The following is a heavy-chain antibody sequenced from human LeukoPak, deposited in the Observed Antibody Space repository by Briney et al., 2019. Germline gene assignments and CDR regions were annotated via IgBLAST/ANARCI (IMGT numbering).Heavy chain of an antibody. CDR1: GGSISSYY. J-gene: IGHJ3*02. D-gene: IGHD3-10*01. Sequence: TSETLSLTCTVSGGSISSYYWSWIRQPAGKGLEWIGRIYTSGSTNYNPSLKSRVTMSVDTSKNQFSLKLSSVTAADTAVYYCARYRVRRVRGVTAPFDAFDIWGQGTMVTVSS. CDR3: ARYRVRRVRGVTAPFDAFDI. V-gene: IGHV4-4*07. CDR2: IYTSGST.